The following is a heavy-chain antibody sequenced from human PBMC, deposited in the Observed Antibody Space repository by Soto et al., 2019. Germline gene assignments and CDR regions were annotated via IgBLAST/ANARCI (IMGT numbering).Heavy chain of an antibody. V-gene: IGHV4-30-4*01. Sequence: PSETLSLTCTVSGGSISSGDYYWSWIRQPPGKGLEWIGYIYYSGSTYYNPSLKSRVTISVDTSKNQFSLKLSSVTAADTAVYYCARDGYYDSELRYYWFDPWGQGTLVTVSS. D-gene: IGHD3-22*01. CDR2: IYYSGST. J-gene: IGHJ5*02. CDR3: ARDGYYDSELRYYWFDP. CDR1: GGSISSGDYY.